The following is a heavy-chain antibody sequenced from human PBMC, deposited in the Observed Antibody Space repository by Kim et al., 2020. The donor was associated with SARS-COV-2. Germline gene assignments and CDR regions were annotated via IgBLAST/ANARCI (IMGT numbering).Heavy chain of an antibody. CDR1: GFTFSDYY. D-gene: IGHD6-25*01. V-gene: IGHV3-11*01. CDR3: ARDLISSGLDY. Sequence: GGSLRLSCAASGFTFSDYYMSWIRQAPGNGLEWVSYISSSGSTIYYADSVKGRFTISRDNAKNSLYMQMNSLRAEDTAVYYCARDLISSGLDYWGQGTLVTVSS. CDR2: ISSSGSTI. J-gene: IGHJ4*02.